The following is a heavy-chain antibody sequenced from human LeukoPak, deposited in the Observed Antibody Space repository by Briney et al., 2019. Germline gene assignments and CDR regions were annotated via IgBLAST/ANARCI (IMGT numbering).Heavy chain of an antibody. D-gene: IGHD1-1*01. CDR2: ISWDGGST. J-gene: IGHJ4*02. CDR1: GFTFDDYT. V-gene: IGHV3-43*01. Sequence: GGSLRLSCAASGFTFDDYTMHWVRQAPGKGLEWVSLISWDGGSTYYADSVKGRFTISRDNAKNSLYLQMNSLRAEDTAVYYCGRAMEGWGQGTLVTVSS. CDR3: GRAMEG.